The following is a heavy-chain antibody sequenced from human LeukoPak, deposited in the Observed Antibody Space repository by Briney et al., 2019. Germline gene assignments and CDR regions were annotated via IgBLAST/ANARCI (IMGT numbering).Heavy chain of an antibody. CDR1: GFTFDEYG. D-gene: IGHD2-8*01. Sequence: GGSLRLSCAASGFTFDEYGMSWVRQAPGKGLEWVSGISLNGGSRGYADSVKGRFTISRDNAKNSLYLQMNSLRPDDTALYYCSTDPRLLIYWGHGTLVTVSS. CDR3: STDPRLLIY. CDR2: ISLNGGSR. V-gene: IGHV3-20*04. J-gene: IGHJ4*01.